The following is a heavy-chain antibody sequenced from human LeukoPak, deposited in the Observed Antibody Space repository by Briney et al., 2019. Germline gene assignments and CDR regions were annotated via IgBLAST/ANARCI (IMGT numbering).Heavy chain of an antibody. CDR1: GGSISSYY. Sequence: SETLSLTCTVSGGSISSYYWSWIRQPAGKGLEWIRRIYTSGSTNYNPSLKSRVTMSVDTSKNQFSLKLSSVTAADTAVYYCARSNISPEAFDIWGQGTMVTVSS. CDR3: ARSNISPEAFDI. J-gene: IGHJ3*02. CDR2: IYTSGST. V-gene: IGHV4-4*07. D-gene: IGHD2-21*01.